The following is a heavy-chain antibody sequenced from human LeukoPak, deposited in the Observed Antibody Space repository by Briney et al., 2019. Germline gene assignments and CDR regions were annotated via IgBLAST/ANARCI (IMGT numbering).Heavy chain of an antibody. CDR2: ISSSGSTI. CDR3: ARDSGYSSSWYGYYYGMDV. CDR1: GFTFSSYE. Sequence: GGSLRLSCAASGFTFSSYEMNWVRQAPGKGLEWVSYISSSGSTIYYADSVKGRFTISRDNAKNSLCLQMNSLRAEDTAVYYCARDSGYSSSWYGYYYGMDVWGQGTTVTVSS. V-gene: IGHV3-48*03. J-gene: IGHJ6*02. D-gene: IGHD6-13*01.